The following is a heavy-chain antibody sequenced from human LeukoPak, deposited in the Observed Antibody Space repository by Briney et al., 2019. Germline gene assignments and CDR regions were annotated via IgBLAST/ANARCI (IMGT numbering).Heavy chain of an antibody. J-gene: IGHJ4*02. CDR2: IRYDGSNK. D-gene: IGHD3-22*01. CDR1: GFTFSSYG. Sequence: GGSLRLSCAASGFTFSSYGMHWVRQAPGKGLEWVAFIRYDGSNKYYADSVKGRFTISRDNSKNTIYLQMNSLRAEDTAKYYCAKRSSISSGYFDFWGRGTLVTVSS. CDR3: AKRSSISSGYFDF. V-gene: IGHV3-30*02.